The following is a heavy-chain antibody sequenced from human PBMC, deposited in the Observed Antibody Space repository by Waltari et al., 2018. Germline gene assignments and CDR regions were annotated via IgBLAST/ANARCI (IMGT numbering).Heavy chain of an antibody. CDR3: ARGTRRWLQFASSFDI. V-gene: IGHV3-48*03. CDR2: ISSSGSTK. J-gene: IGHJ3*02. Sequence: EVQLVESGGGLVQPGGSLRLSCAASGFTFSSYEMNWVRQAPGKGMEWVSYISSSGSTKYYADSVKGRFTISRDNAKNSLYLQMNSLRAEDTAVYYCARGTRRWLQFASSFDIWGQGTMVTVSS. D-gene: IGHD5-12*01. CDR1: GFTFSSYE.